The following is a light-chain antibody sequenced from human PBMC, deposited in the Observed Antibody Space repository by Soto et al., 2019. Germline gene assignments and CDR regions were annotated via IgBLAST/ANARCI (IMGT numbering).Light chain of an antibody. V-gene: IGKV1-8*01. CDR3: QQYDSYPFT. CDR2: AAS. CDR1: QGISSY. Sequence: AIRMTQSPSSFSASTGERVTITCRASQGISSYLAWNQQKPGKAPKLLIYAASTLQSGVPSRFSGSGSGTDFTLTNSCLQSEDFATYYCQQYDSYPFTFGPGTKVDIK. J-gene: IGKJ3*01.